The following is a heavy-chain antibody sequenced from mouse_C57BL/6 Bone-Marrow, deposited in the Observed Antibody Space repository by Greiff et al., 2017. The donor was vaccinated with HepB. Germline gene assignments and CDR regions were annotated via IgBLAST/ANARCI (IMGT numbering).Heavy chain of an antibody. J-gene: IGHJ4*01. Sequence: DVKLQESGGGLVKPGGSLKLSCAASGFTFSDYGMHWVRQAPEKGLEWVAYISSGSSTIYYADTVKGRFTISRDNAKNTLFLQMTSLRSEDTAMYYCARGVYYDYDEGYYYAMDYWGQGTSVTVSS. CDR3: ARGVYYDYDEGYYYAMDY. CDR2: ISSGSSTI. D-gene: IGHD2-4*01. V-gene: IGHV5-17*01. CDR1: GFTFSDYG.